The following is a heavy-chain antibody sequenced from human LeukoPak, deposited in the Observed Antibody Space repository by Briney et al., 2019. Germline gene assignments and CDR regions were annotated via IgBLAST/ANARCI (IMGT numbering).Heavy chain of an antibody. CDR2: IYYSGST. CDR3: ARGTTVNAFDI. Sequence: SETLSLTCTVSGGSISSGGYYWSWIRQHPGKGLEWIGYIYYSGSTYYNPSLKSRVTISVGTSKNQFSLKLSSVTAADTAVYYCARGTTVNAFDIWGQGTMVTVSS. CDR1: GGSISSGGYY. V-gene: IGHV4-31*03. D-gene: IGHD4-17*01. J-gene: IGHJ3*02.